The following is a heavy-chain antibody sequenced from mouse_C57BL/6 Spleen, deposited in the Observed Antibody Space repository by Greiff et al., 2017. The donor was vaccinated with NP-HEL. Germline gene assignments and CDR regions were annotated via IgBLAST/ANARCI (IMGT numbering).Heavy chain of an antibody. V-gene: IGHV5-9-1*02. CDR2: ISSGGDYI. CDR3: TRDRGIYYYHFDY. D-gene: IGHD1-1*01. CDR1: GFTFSSYA. Sequence: EVQVVESGEGLVKPGGSLKLSCAASGFTFSSYAMSWVRQTPEKRLEWVAYISSGGDYIYYADTVKGRFTISRDNARNTLYLQMSSLKSEDTAMYYCTRDRGIYYYHFDYWGQGTTLTVSS. J-gene: IGHJ2*01.